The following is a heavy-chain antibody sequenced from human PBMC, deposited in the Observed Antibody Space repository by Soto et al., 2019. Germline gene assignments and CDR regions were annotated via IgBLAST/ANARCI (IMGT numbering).Heavy chain of an antibody. CDR1: GGSFSGYY. CDR3: ARTPPAILTSNAFDI. V-gene: IGHV4-34*01. D-gene: IGHD3-9*01. J-gene: IGHJ3*02. Sequence: PSETLSLRCAGYGGSFSGYYWSGSRQPPGKGLEWIGEINHSGSTNYNPSLKSRVTISVDTSKNQFSLKLSSVTAADTAVYYCARTPPAILTSNAFDICGQGRMVT. CDR2: INHSGST.